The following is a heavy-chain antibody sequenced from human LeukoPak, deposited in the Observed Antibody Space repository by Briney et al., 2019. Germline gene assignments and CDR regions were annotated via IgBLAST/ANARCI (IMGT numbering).Heavy chain of an antibody. V-gene: IGHV3-11*01. CDR1: GFTFSDYC. Sequence: PGGSLRLSCAASGFTFSDYCMSWIRQAPGKGLEWVSYISSSGTTKYYADSVKGRFTISRDNAENSLYLQMNSLRAEDTAVYYCARVPTVTTWGYYYMDVWGKGTTVTVSS. CDR3: ARVPTVTTWGYYYMDV. J-gene: IGHJ6*03. D-gene: IGHD4-17*01. CDR2: ISSSGTTK.